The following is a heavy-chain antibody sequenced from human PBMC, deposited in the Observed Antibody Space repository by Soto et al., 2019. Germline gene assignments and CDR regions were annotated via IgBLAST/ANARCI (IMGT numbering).Heavy chain of an antibody. CDR3: TTDLQWIQLWTPIDY. V-gene: IGHV3-15*07. Sequence: PGVSLRRSSAASGFTFSNPWMNCVPQAPGKGLEWVGRIKSKTDGGTTDYAAPVKGRFTISRDDSKNTLYLQMNSLKTEDTAVYYCTTDLQWIQLWTPIDYWGQGT. D-gene: IGHD5-18*01. CDR1: GFTFSNPW. CDR2: IKSKTDGGTT. J-gene: IGHJ4*02.